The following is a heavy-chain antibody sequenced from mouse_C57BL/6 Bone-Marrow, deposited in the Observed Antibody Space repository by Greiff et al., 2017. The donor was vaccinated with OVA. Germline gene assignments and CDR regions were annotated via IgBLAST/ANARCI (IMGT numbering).Heavy chain of an antibody. V-gene: IGHV1-81*01. J-gene: IGHJ2*01. D-gene: IGHD1-1*01. CDR1: GYTFTSYG. Sequence: VQGVESGAELARPGASVKLSCKASGYTFTSYGISWVKQRTGQGLEWIGEIYPRSGNTYYNEKFKGKATLTADKSSSTAYMELRSLTSEDSAVYFCARDYYGSEDYWGQGTTLTVSS. CDR2: IYPRSGNT. CDR3: ARDYYGSEDY.